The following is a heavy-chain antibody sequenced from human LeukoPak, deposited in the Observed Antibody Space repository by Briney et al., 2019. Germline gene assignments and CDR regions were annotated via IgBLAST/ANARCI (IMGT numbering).Heavy chain of an antibody. D-gene: IGHD5-18*01. CDR2: IWSDGSKK. V-gene: IGHV3-33*01. Sequence: GGSLRLSCAASGFTFSKFGMHWVRQAPGKGLEWVAIIWSDGSKKYYADSVKGRFTISRENSKNTVYLQMNSLRVEDTAVYYCAAHEGTPMVLYRGQGTLVTVSS. CDR1: GFTFSKFG. CDR3: AAHEGTPMVLY. J-gene: IGHJ4*02.